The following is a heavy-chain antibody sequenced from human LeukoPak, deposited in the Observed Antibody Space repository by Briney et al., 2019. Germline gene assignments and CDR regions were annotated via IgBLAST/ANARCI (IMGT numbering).Heavy chain of an antibody. Sequence: PSETLSLTCTVSGGSISSYYWSWIRQPPGKGLEWIGRIYTGGSTNYNPSLKSRVTISVDTSKNQFSLKLSSVTAADTAVYYCARDRELWNWFDPWGQGTLVTVSS. CDR1: GGSISSYY. J-gene: IGHJ5*02. CDR3: ARDRELWNWFDP. V-gene: IGHV4-4*08. CDR2: IYTGGST. D-gene: IGHD1-26*01.